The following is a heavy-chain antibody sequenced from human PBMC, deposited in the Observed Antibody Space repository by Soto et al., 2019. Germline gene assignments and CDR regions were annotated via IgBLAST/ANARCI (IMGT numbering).Heavy chain of an antibody. J-gene: IGHJ4*02. Sequence: SETLSLTCTVSGGSVSSGGYYWSWIRQPPGKGLEWIGYIYYSGSTNYNPSLKSRVTISVDTSKNQFSLKLSPVTAADTAVYYCARGAVAVASTYYFDYWGQGTLVTVSS. CDR2: IYYSGST. CDR3: ARGAVAVASTYYFDY. V-gene: IGHV4-61*08. CDR1: GGSVSSGGYY. D-gene: IGHD6-19*01.